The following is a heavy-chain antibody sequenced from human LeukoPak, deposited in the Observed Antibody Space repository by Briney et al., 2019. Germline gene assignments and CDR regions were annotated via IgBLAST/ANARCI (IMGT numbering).Heavy chain of an antibody. J-gene: IGHJ4*02. V-gene: IGHV4-59*01. D-gene: IGHD5-18*01. Sequence: SETLSLTCTVSGGSISNYYWSWIRQPPGKGLEWIGYVYYSGSTYYNSALKSRVTISVDTSKKQFSLNLSSVTAADTAVYYCARCGYSYGTGYHFDYWGQGTLVTVSS. CDR2: VYYSGST. CDR1: GGSISNYY. CDR3: ARCGYSYGTGYHFDY.